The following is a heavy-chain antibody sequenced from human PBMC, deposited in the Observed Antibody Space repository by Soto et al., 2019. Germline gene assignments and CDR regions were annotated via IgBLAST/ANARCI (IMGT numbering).Heavy chain of an antibody. CDR1: GGTFSSYA. CDR3: ARGTSGSDRKRGYSGYDSLVSYYYGMDV. D-gene: IGHD5-12*01. V-gene: IGHV1-69*01. CDR2: IIPIFGTA. J-gene: IGHJ6*02. Sequence: QVQLVQSGAEVKKPGSSVKVSCKASGGTFSSYAISWVRQAPGQGLEWMGGIIPIFGTANYAQKFQGRVKTPADESTSTAYMELSSLRSEDTAVYYCARGTSGSDRKRGYSGYDSLVSYYYGMDVWGQGTTVTVSS.